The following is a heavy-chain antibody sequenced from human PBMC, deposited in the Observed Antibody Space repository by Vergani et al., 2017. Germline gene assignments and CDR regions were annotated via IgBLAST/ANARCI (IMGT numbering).Heavy chain of an antibody. V-gene: IGHV3-23*01. J-gene: IGHJ4*02. CDR1: GFTFSTYA. CDR3: AKDHITMPFWYFDF. D-gene: IGHD3-10*01. CDR2: ISGSGGST. Sequence: EVKLLESGGGLVQPGGSLRLSCAASGFTFSTYAMNWVRQAPGKGLEWFSAISGSGGSTYYADSVKGRFTISRDNSKNTLYLQMNSLRAEDTAVYYCAKDHITMPFWYFDFWGQGTLVTVSS.